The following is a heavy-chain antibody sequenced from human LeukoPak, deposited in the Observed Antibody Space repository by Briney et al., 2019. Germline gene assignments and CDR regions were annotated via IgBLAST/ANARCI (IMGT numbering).Heavy chain of an antibody. D-gene: IGHD1-1*01. CDR1: GYTFTSYG. CDR2: VSAYNGNT. V-gene: IGHV1-18*01. CDR3: ARDSTGTTASFFYYYMDV. Sequence: ASVKVSCKASGYTFTSYGISWVRQAPGQELEWMGWVSAYNGNTNYATKLQGRVTMTTDTSTSTAYMELRSLRSDDTAVYYCARDSTGTTASFFYYYMDVWGKGTTVTVSS. J-gene: IGHJ6*03.